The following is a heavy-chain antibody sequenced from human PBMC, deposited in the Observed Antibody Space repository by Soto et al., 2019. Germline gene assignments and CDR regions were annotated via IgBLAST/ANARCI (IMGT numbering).Heavy chain of an antibody. J-gene: IGHJ5*02. CDR1: GFTFSSYA. CDR2: ISGSGGST. V-gene: IGHV3-23*01. Sequence: GGSLRLSCAASGFTFSSYAMSWVRQAPGKGLEWVSAISGSGGSTYYADSVKGRFTISRDNSKNTLYLQMNSLRAEDTAVYYCAKELGRITMVRGVTHNWFDPWGQGTLVTVSS. CDR3: AKELGRITMVRGVTHNWFDP. D-gene: IGHD3-10*01.